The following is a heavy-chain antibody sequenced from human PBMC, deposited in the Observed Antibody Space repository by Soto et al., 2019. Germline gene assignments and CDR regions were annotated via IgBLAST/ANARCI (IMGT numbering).Heavy chain of an antibody. J-gene: IGHJ4*02. Sequence: EVQLLESGGGLVQPGGSLSLSCAASGFTLSSYAMNWVRQAPGQGLEWVSVVSGSGGSTYYADSVKGRFTISRDNSKNSLYLQMNSLRAEDTAVYYCARRSSGWYFDYWGQGTLVTVSS. CDR1: GFTLSSYA. CDR3: ARRSSGWYFDY. V-gene: IGHV3-23*01. D-gene: IGHD6-19*01. CDR2: VSGSGGST.